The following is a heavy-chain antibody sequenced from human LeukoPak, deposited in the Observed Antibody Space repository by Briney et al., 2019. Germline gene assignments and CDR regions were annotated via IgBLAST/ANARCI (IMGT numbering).Heavy chain of an antibody. J-gene: IGHJ4*02. D-gene: IGHD2-2*01. Sequence: PGGSLRLSCAASGFTFSSYAMSWVRQASGKGLEWVSAISGSGGSTYYADSVKGRFTISRDNSKNTLYLQMNSLRAEDTAVYNCARHIVVVPAEKDYWGQGTLVTVSS. CDR1: GFTFSSYA. CDR3: ARHIVVVPAEKDY. CDR2: ISGSGGST. V-gene: IGHV3-23*01.